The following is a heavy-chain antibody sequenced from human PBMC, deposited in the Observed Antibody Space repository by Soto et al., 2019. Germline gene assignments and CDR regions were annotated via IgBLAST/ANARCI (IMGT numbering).Heavy chain of an antibody. D-gene: IGHD2-8*01. CDR2: IKKRADGGTA. J-gene: IGHJ4*02. CDR1: GFTFSNAW. Sequence: GGSLRLSCAASGFTFSNAWMNWVRQAPGKGLEWIGRIKKRADGGTADHATPVKGRFTISRDDSKNTLYLQMNSLKTEDTAVYYCATEMSQMVYSIYDYWGQGTLVTVSS. CDR3: ATEMSQMVYSIYDY. V-gene: IGHV3-15*01.